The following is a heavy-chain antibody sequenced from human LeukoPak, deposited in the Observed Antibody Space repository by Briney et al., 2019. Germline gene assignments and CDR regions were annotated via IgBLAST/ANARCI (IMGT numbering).Heavy chain of an antibody. CDR3: ARGNDYGDYGLDY. D-gene: IGHD4-17*01. CDR1: GGSISSSNW. V-gene: IGHV4-4*02. Sequence: SGTLTLTCAVSGGSISSSNWWSWVRQPPGKGLEWIGEIYHSGSTNYNPSLKSRVTISVDKSKNQFSLRLSSVTAADTAVYYCARGNDYGDYGLDYWGQGTLVTVSS. CDR2: IYHSGST. J-gene: IGHJ4*02.